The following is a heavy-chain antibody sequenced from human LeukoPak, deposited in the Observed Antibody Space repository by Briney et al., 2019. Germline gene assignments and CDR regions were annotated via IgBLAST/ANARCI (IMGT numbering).Heavy chain of an antibody. Sequence: SETLSLTCTVSGGSISSYYWSWIRQPPGKGLEWIGYIYYSGSTNYNPSLKSRVTISVDTSENQFSLKLSSVTAADTAVYYCARGYYDFWSGYYSNNWFDPWGQGTLVTVSS. CDR2: IYYSGST. D-gene: IGHD3-3*01. CDR1: GGSISSYY. J-gene: IGHJ5*02. CDR3: ARGYYDFWSGYYSNNWFDP. V-gene: IGHV4-59*01.